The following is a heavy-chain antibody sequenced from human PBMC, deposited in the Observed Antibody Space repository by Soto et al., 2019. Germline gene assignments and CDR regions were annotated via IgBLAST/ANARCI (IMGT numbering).Heavy chain of an antibody. J-gene: IGHJ4*02. CDR3: ASRSSGWYLDY. V-gene: IGHV3-23*01. CDR1: GFTFSSYA. D-gene: IGHD6-19*01. Sequence: EVQLLESGGGLVQPGGSLRLSCAASGFTFSSYAMNRVRHAPGKGLEWVSVISGSGGSTYYADSVKGRFTISRDNSKNTMYLQMNSLRGEDTAVYYCASRSSGWYLDYWGQGTLVTVS. CDR2: ISGSGGST.